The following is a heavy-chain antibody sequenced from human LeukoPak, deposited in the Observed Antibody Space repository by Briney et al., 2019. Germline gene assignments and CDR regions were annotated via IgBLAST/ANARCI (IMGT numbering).Heavy chain of an antibody. D-gene: IGHD4-17*01. CDR2: IYYSGST. Sequence: SETLPLTCTVSGGSISSYYWSWLRQPPGKGLEWIGYIYYSGSTNYNPSLKSRVTISVDTSKNQFSLKLSSVTAADTAVYYCARGRRYGDFDYWGQGTLVTVSS. CDR3: ARGRRYGDFDY. CDR1: GGSISSYY. J-gene: IGHJ4*02. V-gene: IGHV4-59*01.